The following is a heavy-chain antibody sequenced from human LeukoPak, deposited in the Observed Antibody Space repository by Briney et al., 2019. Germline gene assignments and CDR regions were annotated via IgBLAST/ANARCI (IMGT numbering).Heavy chain of an antibody. CDR2: INFNGAIT. Sequence: GGSLRLSCATSGFTFVDYGLSWVRRAPGKGLEWLCAINFNGAITDYADSVKGRFTISRDNAKNSLYLRMDSLRAEDTALYYCARDRLGPSFSVSHSDLWGQGTLVTVSS. V-gene: IGHV3-20*04. D-gene: IGHD3-3*02. CDR1: GFTFVDYG. CDR3: ARDRLGPSFSVSHSDL. J-gene: IGHJ4*02.